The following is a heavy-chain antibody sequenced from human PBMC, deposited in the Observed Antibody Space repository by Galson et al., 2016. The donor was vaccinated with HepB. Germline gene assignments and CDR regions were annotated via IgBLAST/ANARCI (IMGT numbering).Heavy chain of an antibody. J-gene: IGHJ3*01. V-gene: IGHV3-15*05. Sequence: LRLSCAGSGFIFSYAWMTWVRQAPGKGLEWVGRVKSRADGGTTDYAAPVKGRFTISRDDSNNTLFLHMNSLKTEDTAVYYCATVRRFFDWMFLGATFDLGGQGTLVTVSS. D-gene: IGHD3-9*01. CDR3: ATVRRFFDWMFLGATFDL. CDR2: VKSRADGGTT. CDR1: GFIFSYAW.